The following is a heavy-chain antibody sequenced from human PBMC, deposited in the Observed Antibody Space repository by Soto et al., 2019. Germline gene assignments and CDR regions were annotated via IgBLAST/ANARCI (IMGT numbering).Heavy chain of an antibody. Sequence: SETLSLTCTVSGGSISSGGYYWSWIRQHPGKGLEWIGYIYYSGSTYYNPSLKSRVTISVDTSKNQFSLKLSSVTAADTAVYYCARVPGGAHNGGWFDPWGQGTLVTVSS. CDR3: ARVPGGAHNGGWFDP. V-gene: IGHV4-31*03. CDR2: IYYSGST. J-gene: IGHJ5*02. D-gene: IGHD2-8*01. CDR1: GGSISSGGYY.